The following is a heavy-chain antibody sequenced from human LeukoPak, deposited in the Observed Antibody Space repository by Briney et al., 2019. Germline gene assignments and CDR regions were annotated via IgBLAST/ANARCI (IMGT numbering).Heavy chain of an antibody. V-gene: IGHV4-39*07. CDR3: ARAFLVGYSPEEYFFDY. J-gene: IGHJ4*02. CDR1: GGSISSSSYY. D-gene: IGHD2-15*01. Sequence: TSETLSLTCTVSGGSISSSSYYWGWIRQPPGKGLEWIGSIYYSGSTYYNPSLKSRVTISVDTSKNQFSLKLSSVTAADTAVYYCARAFLVGYSPEEYFFDYWGQGALVTVSS. CDR2: IYYSGST.